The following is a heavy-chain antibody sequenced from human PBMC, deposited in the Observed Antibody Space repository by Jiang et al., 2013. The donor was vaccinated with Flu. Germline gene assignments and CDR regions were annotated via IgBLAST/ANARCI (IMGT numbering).Heavy chain of an antibody. CDR1: GYSFTSYW. Sequence: SLKISCKGSGYSFTSYWIGWVRQMPGKGLEWMGIIYPGDSDTRYSPSFQGQVTISADKSISTAYLQWSSLKASDTAMYYCARHMDDYGDYTNWFDPWGQGTLVTVSS. CDR3: ARHMDDYGDYTNWFDP. J-gene: IGHJ5*02. V-gene: IGHV5-51*01. CDR2: IYPGDSDT. D-gene: IGHD4-17*01.